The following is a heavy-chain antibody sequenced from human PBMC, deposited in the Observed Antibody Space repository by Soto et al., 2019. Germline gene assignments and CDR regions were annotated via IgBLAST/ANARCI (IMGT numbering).Heavy chain of an antibody. CDR2: ISGSGDGT. CDR1: GFIFSGYV. D-gene: IGHD1-26*01. Sequence: GGSLRLSCAASGFIFSGYVMSWVRQAPGKGLEWVSAISGSGDGTFYAGSVMGRFTISRDNNKKTLYLQMNSLRAEDTAVYYCATDRAYSIVGTNTAALDFWGQGTLVTVSS. V-gene: IGHV3-23*01. J-gene: IGHJ4*02. CDR3: ATDRAYSIVGTNTAALDF.